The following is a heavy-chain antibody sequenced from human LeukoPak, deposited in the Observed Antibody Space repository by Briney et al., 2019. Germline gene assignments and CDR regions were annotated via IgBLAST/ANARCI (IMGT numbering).Heavy chain of an antibody. V-gene: IGHV7-4-1*02. CDR2: INTNTGDP. Sequence: ASEKVSCKASGYTFSNYAMNWVRQAPGQGLEWMGWINTNTGDPMYAQGLTRRFVFSVDTSVSTAYLQFSSLKAEDTAVYYCARDRYGDYFDYWGQGTLVTVSS. D-gene: IGHD4-17*01. J-gene: IGHJ4*02. CDR3: ARDRYGDYFDY. CDR1: GYTFSNYA.